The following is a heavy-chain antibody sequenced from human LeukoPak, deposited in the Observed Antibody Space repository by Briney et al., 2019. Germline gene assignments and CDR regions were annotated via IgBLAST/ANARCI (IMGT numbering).Heavy chain of an antibody. CDR3: AKDKKGGGYEFDY. CDR2: ISGSGGST. D-gene: IGHD5-12*01. J-gene: IGHJ4*02. CDR1: GFTFSSYA. Sequence: PGGSLRLSCAASGFTFSSYAMSWVRQAPGMGLEWVSAISGSGGSTYYADSVKGRFTISRDNSKNTLYLQMNSLRAEDTAVYYCAKDKKGGGYEFDYWGQGTLVTVSS. V-gene: IGHV3-23*01.